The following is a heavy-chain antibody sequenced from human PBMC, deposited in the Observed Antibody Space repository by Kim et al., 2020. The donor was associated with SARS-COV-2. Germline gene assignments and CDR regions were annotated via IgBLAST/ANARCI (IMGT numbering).Heavy chain of an antibody. J-gene: IGHJ4*02. V-gene: IGHV3-9*01. Sequence: YVDSVKGRFTISRDNGANSLYLQMNSLRPEDTALYYCVKGGGAGSYSGDHWGQGTLVTVSS. CDR3: VKGGGAGSYSGDH. D-gene: IGHD3-10*01.